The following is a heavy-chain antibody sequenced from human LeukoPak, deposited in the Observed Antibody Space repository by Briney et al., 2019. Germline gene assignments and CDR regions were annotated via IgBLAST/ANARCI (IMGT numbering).Heavy chain of an antibody. J-gene: IGHJ4*02. CDR2: IYTSGST. V-gene: IGHV4-61*02. CDR1: GASLSSGDYY. CDR3: ARDQDYYDSSGYNPFDY. Sequence: SETLSLTCTVSGASLSSGDYYWNWIRQPAGKGLKWIGRIYTSGSTNYNPSLKSRVTMSLDTSKNQFSLKLSSVTAADTAVYYCARDQDYYDSSGYNPFDYWGQGTLVTVSS. D-gene: IGHD3-22*01.